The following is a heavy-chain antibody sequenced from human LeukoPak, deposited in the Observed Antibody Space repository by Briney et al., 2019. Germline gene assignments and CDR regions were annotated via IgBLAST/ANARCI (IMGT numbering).Heavy chain of an antibody. D-gene: IGHD3-10*01. CDR2: IRYDGSNK. V-gene: IGHV3-30*02. CDR3: AKDLRHPYYYGSGSLSNPAY. Sequence: GVSLRLSCAASGFTFSSYGMHWVRQAPGKGLEWVAFIRYDGSNKYYADSVKGRFTISRDNSKNTLYLQMNSLRAEDTAVYYCAKDLRHPYYYGSGSLSNPAYWGQGTLVTVSS. CDR1: GFTFSSYG. J-gene: IGHJ4*02.